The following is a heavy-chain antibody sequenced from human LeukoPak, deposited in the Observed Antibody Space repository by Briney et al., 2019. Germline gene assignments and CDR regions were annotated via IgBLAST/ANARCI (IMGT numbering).Heavy chain of an antibody. CDR2: IYYSGST. Sequence: PSETLSLTCTVSGGSISSSSYYWGWIRQPPGKGLEWIGSIYYSGSTYYNPSLKSRVTISVDTSKNQFSLKLSSVTAADTAVYYCARDGGGTLYYYDSSGYDPFDYWGQGTLVTVSS. CDR1: GGSISSSSYY. V-gene: IGHV4-39*02. D-gene: IGHD3-22*01. J-gene: IGHJ4*02. CDR3: ARDGGGTLYYYDSSGYDPFDY.